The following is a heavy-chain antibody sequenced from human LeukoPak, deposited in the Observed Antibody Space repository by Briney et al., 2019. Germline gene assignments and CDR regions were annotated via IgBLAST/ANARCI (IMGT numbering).Heavy chain of an antibody. Sequence: GGSLRLSCAASGFTFSTYCMHWVRQAPGKGLEWVAVIWYDGSNKYYADSVKGRFTISRDNSKNTLYLQMSSLRAEDTALYYCAREEGGYFDYWGQGTLVTVSS. J-gene: IGHJ4*02. D-gene: IGHD3-16*01. CDR2: IWYDGSNK. CDR3: AREEGGYFDY. CDR1: GFTFSTYC. V-gene: IGHV3-33*01.